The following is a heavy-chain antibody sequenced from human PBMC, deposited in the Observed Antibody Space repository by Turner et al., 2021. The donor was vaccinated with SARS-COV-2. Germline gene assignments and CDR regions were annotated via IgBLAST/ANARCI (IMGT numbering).Heavy chain of an antibody. D-gene: IGHD2-15*01. CDR1: GFTFSSYD. CDR2: KSNDGRNK. CDR3: AKRGGEYCSGGSCYSGYFDY. V-gene: IGHV3-30*18. J-gene: IGHJ4*02. Sequence: QVQLVESGGGVVQPGRSLRLSCAASGFTFSSYDMHWVRQAPGKGLGWVAVKSNDGRNKYYADSVKGRFTISRDNSKNTLYLQMNSLRAEDTAVYYCAKRGGEYCSGGSCYSGYFDYWGQGTLVTVSS.